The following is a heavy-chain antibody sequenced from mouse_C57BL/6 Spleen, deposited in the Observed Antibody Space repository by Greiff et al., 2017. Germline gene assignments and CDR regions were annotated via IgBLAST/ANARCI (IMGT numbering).Heavy chain of an antibody. CDR1: GYAFTNYL. CDR2: INPGSGGT. CDR3: ARYPDGYYVDY. V-gene: IGHV1-54*01. D-gene: IGHD2-3*01. Sequence: QVQLKQSGAELVRPGTSVKVSCKASGYAFTNYLIEWVKQRPGQGLEWIGVINPGSGGTNYNEKFKGKATLTADKSSSTAYMQLSSLTSEDSAVYFCARYPDGYYVDYWGQGTTLTVSS. J-gene: IGHJ2*01.